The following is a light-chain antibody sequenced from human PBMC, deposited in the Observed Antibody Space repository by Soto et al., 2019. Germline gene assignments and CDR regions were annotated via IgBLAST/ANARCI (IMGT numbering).Light chain of an antibody. Sequence: QSALTQPRSVSGSPGQSVTISCPGTSSDVGGYNYVSSYQQHPGKAPKLMISDVSKRPSGVPDRFSGSKSGNTASLTISGLQAEDESDYYCCSYAGSYTHVFGTGTKVTVL. CDR1: SSDVGGYNY. CDR3: CSYAGSYTHV. J-gene: IGLJ1*01. CDR2: DVS. V-gene: IGLV2-11*01.